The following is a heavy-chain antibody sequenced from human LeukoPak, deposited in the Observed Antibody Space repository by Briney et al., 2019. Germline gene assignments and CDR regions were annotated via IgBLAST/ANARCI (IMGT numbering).Heavy chain of an antibody. Sequence: GGSLRLSCAASGFTFSSYAMSWVRQAPGKGLEWVGRIKSKTDGETTDYAAPVKGRFTISRDDSKNTLYLQMNSLKTEDTAVYYCVDGEAFWGQGTLVTVSS. J-gene: IGHJ4*02. CDR1: GFTFSSYA. V-gene: IGHV3-15*01. CDR3: VDGEAF. CDR2: IKSKTDGETT. D-gene: IGHD4-17*01.